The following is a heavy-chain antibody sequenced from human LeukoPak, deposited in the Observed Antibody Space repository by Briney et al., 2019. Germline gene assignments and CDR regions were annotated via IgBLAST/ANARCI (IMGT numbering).Heavy chain of an antibody. V-gene: IGHV1-69*05. J-gene: IGHJ4*02. D-gene: IGHD6-19*01. CDR1: GGTFSSYA. CDR2: IIPIFGTA. CDR3: ARVLFGSGWYGGTIEV. Sequence: SVKVSCKASGGTFSSYAISWVRQAPGQGLEWMGGIIPIFGTANYAQKLQGRVTMTTDTSTSTAYMELRSLRSDDTAVYYCARVLFGSGWYGGTIEVWGQGTLVTVSS.